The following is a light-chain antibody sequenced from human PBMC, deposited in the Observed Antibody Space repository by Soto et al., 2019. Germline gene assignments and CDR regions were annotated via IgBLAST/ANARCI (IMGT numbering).Light chain of an antibody. CDR1: QRVSSD. J-gene: IGKJ1*01. CDR3: QRYGS. V-gene: IGKV3-20*01. CDR2: GAS. Sequence: EVVLTQSPATLSLSPGERATLSCRASQRVSSDLAWYQQQPGQAPRLLFYGASSRATGIPDRFSGSGSGTDFPLTIGRLEPEDCAVYYCQRYGSFGQGTKVDIK.